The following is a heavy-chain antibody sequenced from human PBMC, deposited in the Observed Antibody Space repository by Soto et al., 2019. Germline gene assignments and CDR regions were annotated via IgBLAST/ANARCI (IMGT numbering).Heavy chain of an antibody. J-gene: IGHJ4*02. V-gene: IGHV3-23*01. Sequence: EMQLLESGGGLVQPGGSLRLLCAASGFTFTNYAMTWVRQAPGKGLEWVSTITPTGATFYGDTVKGRFTISRDNSRSTVFLQMNSLRAEDTAMYYCARTDKFNSQSSGWANRFDYWGQGTLVTVSS. D-gene: IGHD6-19*01. CDR2: ITPTGAT. CDR1: GFTFTNYA. CDR3: ARTDKFNSQSSGWANRFDY.